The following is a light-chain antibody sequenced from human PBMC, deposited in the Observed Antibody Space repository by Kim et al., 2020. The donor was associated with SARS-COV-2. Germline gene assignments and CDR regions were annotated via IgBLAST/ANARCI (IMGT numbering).Light chain of an antibody. CDR1: QDINNH. CDR3: QQYDNLPT. V-gene: IGKV1-33*01. CDR2: DAS. J-gene: IGKJ4*01. Sequence: SASVRDRVTITCHASQDINNHLNWYQQKPGKAPNLLIYDASKLETGVPSRFSGSGSGTDFTLTISSLQPEDIATYYCQQYDNLPTFGGGTKVDIK.